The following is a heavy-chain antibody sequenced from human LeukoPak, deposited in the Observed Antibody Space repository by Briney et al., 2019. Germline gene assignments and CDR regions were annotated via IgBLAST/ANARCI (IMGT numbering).Heavy chain of an antibody. V-gene: IGHV4-31*03. J-gene: IGHJ6*03. D-gene: IGHD3-3*01. CDR1: GGSISSGGYY. CDR3: ARGLGFLEWSIRRPDYYYMDV. Sequence: SQTLSLTCTVSGGSISSGGYYWSWIRQHPGKGLEWIGYIYYSGSTYYNPSLKSRVTISVDTSKNQFSLKLSSVTAADTAVYYCARGLGFLEWSIRRPDYYYMDVWGKGTTVTVSS. CDR2: IYYSGST.